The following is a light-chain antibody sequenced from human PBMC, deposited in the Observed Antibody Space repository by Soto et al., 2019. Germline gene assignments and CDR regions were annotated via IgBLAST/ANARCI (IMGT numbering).Light chain of an antibody. CDR2: TTF. CDR3: QQTYSTPRT. CDR1: QTISSW. V-gene: IGKV1-39*01. Sequence: DIQMTQSPSTLSGSVGDRVTITCRASQTISSWLAWYQQKPGKAPKLLIYTTFSLQSGVPSRFSGSGSGTDFTLTISSLQPEDFATYYCQQTYSTPRTFGQGTKVDIK. J-gene: IGKJ1*01.